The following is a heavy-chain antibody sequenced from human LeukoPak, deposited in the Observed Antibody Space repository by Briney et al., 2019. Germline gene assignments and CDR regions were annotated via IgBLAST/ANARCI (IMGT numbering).Heavy chain of an antibody. V-gene: IGHV4-34*01. Sequence: PSETLSLTCAVYGGSFSGYYWSWIRQPPGKGLEWIGEINHSGSTNYNPSLKSRVTISVDTSKNQFSLKLSSVTAADTAVYYCARWAATGIGLDYWGQGTLVTVSS. D-gene: IGHD6-13*01. J-gene: IGHJ4*02. CDR3: ARWAATGIGLDY. CDR2: INHSGST. CDR1: GGSFSGYY.